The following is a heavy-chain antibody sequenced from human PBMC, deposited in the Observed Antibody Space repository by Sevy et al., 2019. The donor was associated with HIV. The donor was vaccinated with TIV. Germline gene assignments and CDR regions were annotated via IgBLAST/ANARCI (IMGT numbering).Heavy chain of an antibody. J-gene: IGHJ4*02. CDR3: ARGGGNGWYYFDY. Sequence: ASVKVSCKASGGTFSSYGISWGRQAPGLGLEWMGGIIPILGTVNYAQKFQGRVTITADESTKTAYMELSSLRSEDTAVYYCARGGGNGWYYFDYWGQETLVTVSS. D-gene: IGHD6-19*01. CDR2: IIPILGTV. V-gene: IGHV1-69*13. CDR1: GGTFSSYG.